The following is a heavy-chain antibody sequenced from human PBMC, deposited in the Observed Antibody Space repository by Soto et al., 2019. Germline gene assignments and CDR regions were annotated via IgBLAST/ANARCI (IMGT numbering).Heavy chain of an antibody. Sequence: AASVKVSCKASGYTFTSYVIHWVRQAPGQRLEWMGWINAGNGYTKYSQKFQGRVTITRDTSASTAYMELNSLRSEDTAVYYCARDHIAPTILFDSWGQGTLVTVSS. J-gene: IGHJ4*02. CDR3: ARDHIAPTILFDS. CDR2: INAGNGYT. D-gene: IGHD5-12*01. V-gene: IGHV1-3*01. CDR1: GYTFTSYV.